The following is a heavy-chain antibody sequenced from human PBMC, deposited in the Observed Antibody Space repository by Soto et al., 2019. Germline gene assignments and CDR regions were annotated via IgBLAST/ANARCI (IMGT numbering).Heavy chain of an antibody. J-gene: IGHJ6*04. V-gene: IGHV3-30*03. CDR2: ISYDGSNK. CDR3: AASIEWLFLDYYYGMDV. CDR1: GFTFSSYG. Sequence: QVQLVESGGGVVQPGRSLRLSCAASGFTFSSYGMHWVRQAPGKGLEWVAVISYDGSNKYYADSVKGRFTISRDNSKNTLYLQMNSLRAEDTAVYYCAASIEWLFLDYYYGMDVWGKGTTVTVSS. D-gene: IGHD6-19*01.